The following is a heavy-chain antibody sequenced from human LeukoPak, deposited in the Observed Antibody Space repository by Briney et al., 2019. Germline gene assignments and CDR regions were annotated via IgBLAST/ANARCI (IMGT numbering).Heavy chain of an antibody. J-gene: IGHJ4*02. CDR3: VKDGTWIFNYNFDY. CDR2: ISGSAGLT. Sequence: GGSLRLSCAASGFTFGTYAMNWVRQAPGRGLEWGSGISGSAGLTYYADSVKGRFTISRDNSKNMVFLQMNSLRAEDTAVYYCVKDGTWIFNYNFDYWGQGTLVTVSA. D-gene: IGHD4-11*01. CDR1: GFTFGTYA. V-gene: IGHV3-23*01.